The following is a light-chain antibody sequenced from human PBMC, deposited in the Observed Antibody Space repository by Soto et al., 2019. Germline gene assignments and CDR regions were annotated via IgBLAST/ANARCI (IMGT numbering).Light chain of an antibody. CDR1: SSNIGAGYD. Sequence: QSVLTQPPSVSGAPGQRVTISCTGSSSNIGAGYDVHWYQQLPGTAPKLLIYGNSNRPSGVPDRFSGSKSGTSASLAITGLQAEDEADYYCQSYDNRVSGRRVFGGGTKLTVL. CDR3: QSYDNRVSGRRV. V-gene: IGLV1-40*01. J-gene: IGLJ3*02. CDR2: GNS.